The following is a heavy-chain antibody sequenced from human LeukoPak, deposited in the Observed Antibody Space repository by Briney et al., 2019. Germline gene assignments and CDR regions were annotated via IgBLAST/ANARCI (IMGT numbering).Heavy chain of an antibody. CDR1: GYTXXSXG. D-gene: IGHD3-10*01. CDR2: XXAXNGNT. J-gene: IGHJ4*02. Sequence: ASVKVSCKASGYTXXSXGXSXXRXAXGQGXEWMXWXXAXNGNTNYAQKXQGRVTMTTDTSTSTAYMELRSLRSDDTAVYYCARKFDDIYGSGSYTDYWGQGTLVTVSS. CDR3: ARKFDDIYGSGSYTDY. V-gene: IGHV1-18*01.